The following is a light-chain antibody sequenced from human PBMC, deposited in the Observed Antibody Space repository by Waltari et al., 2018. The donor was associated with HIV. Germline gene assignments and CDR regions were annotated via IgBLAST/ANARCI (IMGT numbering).Light chain of an antibody. J-gene: IGLJ2*01. CDR2: DND. V-gene: IGLV1-51*01. CDR3: ATWDSSLNGVV. Sequence: QSVLTQPPSVSATPGQKVTISCSGRTSHIGTNFVSWYQHIPGTAPKLLIYDNDERPSGIPDRFSGSKSGTSATLGITGLQTGDDADYFCATWDSSLNGVVFGGGTKLTAL. CDR1: TSHIGTNF.